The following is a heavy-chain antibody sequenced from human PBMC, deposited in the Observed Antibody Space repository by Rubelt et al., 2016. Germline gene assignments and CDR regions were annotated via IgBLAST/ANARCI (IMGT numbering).Heavy chain of an antibody. D-gene: IGHD3-22*01. V-gene: IGHV4-39*01. CDR2: VFYSGST. J-gene: IGHJ3*02. CDR1: GGSISSSSYY. Sequence: QLQLQESGPGLVKPSETLSLTCTVSGGSISSSSYYWAWIRQPPGKGLEWIGNVFYSGSTSYNPSLKSRVTMSLDTSKNQFSLRLISVTAADTAVYYCASIRKFYYETNGHNAFDIWGQGTMVTVSS. CDR3: ASIRKFYYETNGHNAFDI.